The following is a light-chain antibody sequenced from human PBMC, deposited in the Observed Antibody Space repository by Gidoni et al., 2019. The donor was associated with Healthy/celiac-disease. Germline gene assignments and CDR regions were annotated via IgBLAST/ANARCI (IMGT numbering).Light chain of an antibody. CDR3: QQRSNWPLLT. Sequence: EIVLTQSPATLSLSPGDRATLSCRASQSVSSYLAWYQQEPGQAPRLLIYDASNRATGIPARVSGSGSGTDFTLTISSLEAEDCAVYYCQQRSNWPLLTFGGGTKVEIK. J-gene: IGKJ4*01. CDR2: DAS. V-gene: IGKV3-11*01. CDR1: QSVSSY.